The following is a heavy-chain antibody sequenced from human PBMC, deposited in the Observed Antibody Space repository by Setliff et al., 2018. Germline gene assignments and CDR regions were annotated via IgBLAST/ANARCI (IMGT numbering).Heavy chain of an antibody. J-gene: IGHJ4*02. D-gene: IGHD3-22*01. CDR3: ARINFYVSSGYYYAPDF. Sequence: AASVKVSCKTSGYSFTSHYMHWVRQAPGQGLEWMGIVNPGGLTSSSTQKFEGRVTMTRDTSTSTVYMELKNLRSDDTAVYYCARINFYVSSGYYYAPDFWGQGTLVTVSS. CDR1: GYSFTSHY. CDR2: VNPGGLTS. V-gene: IGHV1-46*01.